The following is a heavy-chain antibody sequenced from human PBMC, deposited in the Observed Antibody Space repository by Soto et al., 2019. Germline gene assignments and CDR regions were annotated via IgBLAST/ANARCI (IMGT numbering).Heavy chain of an antibody. J-gene: IGHJ3*02. V-gene: IGHV5-51*01. CDR3: ARRGYYDSSGYYYAFDI. D-gene: IGHD3-22*01. CDR2: IYPGDSDT. Sequence: GGSLRLSCKGSGYSFTSYWIGWVRQMPGKGLEWMGIIYPGDSDTRYSPSFQGQVTISADKSISTAYLQWSSLKASDTAMYYCARRGYYDSSGYYYAFDIWGQGTMVTVSS. CDR1: GYSFTSYW.